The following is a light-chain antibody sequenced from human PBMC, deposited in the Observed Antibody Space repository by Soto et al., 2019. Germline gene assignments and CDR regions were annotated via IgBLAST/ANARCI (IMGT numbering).Light chain of an antibody. CDR1: QSVGSSY. V-gene: IGKV3-11*01. Sequence: EIVMTQSPATLSLSPGERATLSCRASQSVGSSYLAWYQQKPGQAPRLLIYRTSNRATGIPDRFSGSGSGTDFTLTISSLEPEDCAIYYCQQRQYWPPITFGQGTRLEI. CDR2: RTS. J-gene: IGKJ5*01. CDR3: QQRQYWPPIT.